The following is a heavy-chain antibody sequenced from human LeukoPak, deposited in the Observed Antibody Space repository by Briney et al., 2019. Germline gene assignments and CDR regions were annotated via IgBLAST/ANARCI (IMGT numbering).Heavy chain of an antibody. V-gene: IGHV3-21*04. CDR2: IRFTGSYI. D-gene: IGHD6-19*01. J-gene: IGHJ4*02. CDR3: ASLGPSIAVAGTGY. Sequence: GGSLRLSCVASGFTFSHYSMNWVRQAPGKGLEWVSSIRFTGSYIYYADSVKGRFTISRDNSKNTLYLQMNSLRAEDTAVYYCASLGPSIAVAGTGYWGQGTLVTVSS. CDR1: GFTFSHYS.